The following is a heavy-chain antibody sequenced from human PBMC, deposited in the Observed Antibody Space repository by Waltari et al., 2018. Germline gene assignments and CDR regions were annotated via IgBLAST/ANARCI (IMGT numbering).Heavy chain of an antibody. CDR3: VRRGEGSMVYNDAFDF. J-gene: IGHJ3*01. Sequence: QVQLQESGPGLVKPSGTLSLICSVSGGSINSSEWWTWVRQPPGKGLEWIGEVYHSGNTNYNPYLKSRVTIAVDKSKNQFSLKLTSVTAADTAVYYCVRRGEGSMVYNDAFDFWGLGTKVTVSS. D-gene: IGHD3-10*01. CDR2: VYHSGNT. V-gene: IGHV4-4*02. CDR1: GGSINSSEW.